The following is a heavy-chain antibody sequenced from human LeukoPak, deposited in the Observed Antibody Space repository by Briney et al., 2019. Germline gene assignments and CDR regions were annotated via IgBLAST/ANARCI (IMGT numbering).Heavy chain of an antibody. V-gene: IGHV1-69*13. CDR2: IIPIFGTA. D-gene: IGHD2-2*02. Sequence: GASVKVSCRASGGTFSSYAISWVRQAPGQGLEWMGGIIPIFGTANYAQKFQGRVTTTADESTSTAYMELSSLRSEDTAVYYCARGGCSSTSCYTEYYYYGMDVWGQGTTVTVSS. CDR1: GGTFSSYA. CDR3: ARGGCSSTSCYTEYYYYGMDV. J-gene: IGHJ6*02.